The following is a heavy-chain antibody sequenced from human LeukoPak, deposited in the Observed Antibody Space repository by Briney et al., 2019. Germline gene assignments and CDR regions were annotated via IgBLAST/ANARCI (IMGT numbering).Heavy chain of an antibody. Sequence: PGGSLRLSCAASGFTFSSYAMSWVRQAPGKGLEWVSAISGSGGSTYYADSVKGRFTISRDNSKNTLYLQMNSLRAEDTAVYYCAKPFGYGGPQKGAFDIWGQGTMVTVSS. CDR2: ISGSGGST. D-gene: IGHD4/OR15-4a*01. V-gene: IGHV3-23*01. J-gene: IGHJ3*02. CDR1: GFTFSSYA. CDR3: AKPFGYGGPQKGAFDI.